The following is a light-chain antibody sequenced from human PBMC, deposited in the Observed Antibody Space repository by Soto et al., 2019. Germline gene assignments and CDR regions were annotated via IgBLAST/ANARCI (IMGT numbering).Light chain of an antibody. CDR2: ANT. CDR3: QSYDSSLSGAV. J-gene: IGLJ3*02. Sequence: QSVLTQPPSVSGAPGQRVSISCTGSSSNIGAGYGVHWYQQLPGTAPKLLIYANTNRPSGVPVRFSGSQSGTSASLAITGLQAEDETDYYCQSYDSSLSGAVFGGGTKLTVL. CDR1: SSNIGAGYG. V-gene: IGLV1-40*01.